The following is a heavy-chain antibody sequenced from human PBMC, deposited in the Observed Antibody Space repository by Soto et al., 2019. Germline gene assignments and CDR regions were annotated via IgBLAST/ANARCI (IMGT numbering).Heavy chain of an antibody. CDR2: ISAYNGNT. D-gene: IGHD4-17*01. Sequence: ASVKVSCKASGYTFTSYGISWVRQAPGQGLEWMGWISAYNGNTNYAQKLQGRVTMTTDTSTSTAYMELRSLRSDDTAVYYCARDKGDYGDYLDYYCYGMDVWGQGTTVTVSS. J-gene: IGHJ6*02. CDR3: ARDKGDYGDYLDYYCYGMDV. V-gene: IGHV1-18*01. CDR1: GYTFTSYG.